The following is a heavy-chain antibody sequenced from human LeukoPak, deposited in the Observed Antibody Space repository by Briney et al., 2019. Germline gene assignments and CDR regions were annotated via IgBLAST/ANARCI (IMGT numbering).Heavy chain of an antibody. D-gene: IGHD6-19*01. CDR1: GFSFSGNY. Sequence: GGSLRLSCAASGFSFSGNYMNWVRQAPGKGLEWVSVIYSGGNTYYADSVKGPFTISRGNSRSTLFLQMNSLRPEDTAVYYCAKEEGSSGWFDYWGQGTLVTVSS. CDR2: IYSGGNT. CDR3: AKEEGSSGWFDY. V-gene: IGHV3-66*02. J-gene: IGHJ5*01.